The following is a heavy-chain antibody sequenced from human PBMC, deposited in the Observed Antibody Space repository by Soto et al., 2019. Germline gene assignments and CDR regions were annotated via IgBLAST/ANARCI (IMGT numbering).Heavy chain of an antibody. CDR3: ADLGGHLRSPHFDY. CDR2: ISYDGSNK. J-gene: IGHJ4*02. D-gene: IGHD3-10*01. V-gene: IGHV3-30-3*01. Sequence: GSLRLSCAASGFTFSSYAMHWVRQAPGKGLEWVAVISYDGSNKYYADSVKGRFTISRDNSKNTLYLQMNSLRAEDTAVYYCADLGGHLRSPHFDYWGQGTLVTVS. CDR1: GFTFSSYA.